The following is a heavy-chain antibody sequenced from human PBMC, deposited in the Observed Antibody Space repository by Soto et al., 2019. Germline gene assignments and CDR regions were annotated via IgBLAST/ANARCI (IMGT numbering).Heavy chain of an antibody. D-gene: IGHD3-16*01. J-gene: IGHJ6*03. CDR2: IYYSGST. V-gene: IGHV4-59*01. CDR3: ARVKGDYYYYYYMDV. Sequence: XPGKGLEWIGYIYYSGSTNYNPSLKSRVTISVDTSKNQFSLNLRSVTAADTAVYYCARVKGDYYYYYYMDVWGKGTTVTVSS.